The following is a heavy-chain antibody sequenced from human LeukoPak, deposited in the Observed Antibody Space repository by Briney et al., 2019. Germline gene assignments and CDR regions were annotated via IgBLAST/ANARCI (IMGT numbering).Heavy chain of an antibody. CDR1: GGSIRSGAYY. V-gene: IGHV4-30-4*02. D-gene: IGHD3-22*01. CDR3: ALSPAFLYYDSSGYYY. CDR2: IYYSGST. Sequence: SETLSLTCTVSGGSIRSGAYYWSWIRQPPGKGLEWIGYIYYSGSTYYNPSLKSRLTISVDTSKNQFSLRLSSVTAADTAVYYCALSPAFLYYDSSGYYYWGQGTLVTVSS. J-gene: IGHJ4*02.